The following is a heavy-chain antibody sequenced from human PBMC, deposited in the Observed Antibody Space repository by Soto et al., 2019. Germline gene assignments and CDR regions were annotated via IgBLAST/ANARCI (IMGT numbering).Heavy chain of an antibody. CDR1: GGSFSGYY. CDR3: ARGQGGSGTTNAFDI. J-gene: IGHJ3*02. V-gene: IGHV4-34*01. CDR2: INHSGST. D-gene: IGHD1-7*01. Sequence: SETLSLTCAVYGGSFSGYYWSWIRQPPGKGLEWIGEINHSGSTNYNPSLKSRVTISVDTSKNQFSLKLSSVTAADTAVYYCARGQGGSGTTNAFDIWGQGTMVTVSS.